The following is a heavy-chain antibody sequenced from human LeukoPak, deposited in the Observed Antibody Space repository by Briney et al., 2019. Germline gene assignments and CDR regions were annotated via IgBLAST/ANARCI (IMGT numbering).Heavy chain of an antibody. V-gene: IGHV3-49*03. CDR3: TRRYSGSYSDY. CDR1: GFTFGDYA. CDR2: VRSKAYGGTT. D-gene: IGHD1-26*01. Sequence: PGGSLRLSCTASGFTFGDYAMSWFRHAPGKGLEWVGFVRSKAYGGTTEYAASVKGRFTISRDDSKSIAYLQMNSLKTEDTAVYYCTRRYSGSYSDYWGQGTLVSVSS. J-gene: IGHJ4*02.